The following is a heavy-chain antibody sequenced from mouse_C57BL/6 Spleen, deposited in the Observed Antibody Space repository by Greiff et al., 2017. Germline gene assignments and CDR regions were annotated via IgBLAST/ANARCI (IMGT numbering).Heavy chain of an antibody. V-gene: IGHV1-55*01. CDR3: ATYDYGWFAY. D-gene: IGHD2-4*01. J-gene: IGHJ3*01. CDR1: GYTFTSYW. Sequence: QVHVKQPGAELVKPGASVKMSCKASGYTFTSYWITWVKQRPGQGLEWIGDIYPGSGSTNYNEKFKSKATLTVDTSSSTAYMQLSSLTSEDSAVYYCATYDYGWFAYWGQGTLVTVSA. CDR2: IYPGSGST.